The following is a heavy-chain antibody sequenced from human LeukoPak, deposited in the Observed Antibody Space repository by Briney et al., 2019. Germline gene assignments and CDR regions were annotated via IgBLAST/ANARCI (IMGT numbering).Heavy chain of an antibody. Sequence: PSETLSLTCAVYGGSFSGYYWSWIRQPPGKGLEWIGEINHSGSTNYNPSLKSRVTISGDTSKNQFSLKLSSVTAADTAVYYCARGVRWLQFVYWGQGTLVTVSS. CDR1: GGSFSGYY. CDR3: ARGVRWLQFVY. V-gene: IGHV4-34*01. J-gene: IGHJ4*02. D-gene: IGHD5-24*01. CDR2: INHSGST.